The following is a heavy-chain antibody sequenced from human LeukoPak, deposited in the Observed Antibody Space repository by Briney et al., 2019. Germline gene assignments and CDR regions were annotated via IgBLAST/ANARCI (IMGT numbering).Heavy chain of an antibody. V-gene: IGHV4-39*07. D-gene: IGHD2-15*01. CDR3: ARGLVVAAALDY. CDR2: IYYSGST. J-gene: IGHJ4*02. Sequence: SETLSLTCTVSGGSISSSSYYWGWIRQPPGKGLEWIGSIYYSGSTYYNPSLKSRVTISVDTSKNQFSLKLSSVTAADTAVYYCARGLVVAAALDYWGQGTLVTVSS. CDR1: GGSISSSSYY.